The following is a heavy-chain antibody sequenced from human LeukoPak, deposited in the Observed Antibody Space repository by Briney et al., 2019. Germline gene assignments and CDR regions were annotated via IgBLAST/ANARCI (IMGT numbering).Heavy chain of an antibody. CDR3: ARVGWSGYHFDY. D-gene: IGHD3-3*01. V-gene: IGHV3-66*01. CDR1: GFTFSTYW. CDR2: IYSGGNT. Sequence: GGSLRLSCAASGFTFSTYWMSWVRQAPGKGLEWVSVIYSGGNTYYADSVKGRFTFSRDNSKNTLYLQMNSLRAEDTAVYFCARVGWSGYHFDYWGQGTLVTVSS. J-gene: IGHJ4*02.